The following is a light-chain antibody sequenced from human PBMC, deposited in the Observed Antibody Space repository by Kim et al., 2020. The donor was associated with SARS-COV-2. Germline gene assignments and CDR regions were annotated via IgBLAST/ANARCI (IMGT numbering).Light chain of an antibody. V-gene: IGLV4-69*01. CDR2: VNSDGSQ. J-gene: IGLJ3*02. Sequence: ASVKLTCTRSSGHTSRAIAWHQQQPEKGPRFLMKVNSDGSQDKGDGIPDRFSGSSSGAGRFLTISSLQSEDEADYYCQTWDSGILLFGGGTQLTVL. CDR3: QTWDSGILL. CDR1: SGHTSRA.